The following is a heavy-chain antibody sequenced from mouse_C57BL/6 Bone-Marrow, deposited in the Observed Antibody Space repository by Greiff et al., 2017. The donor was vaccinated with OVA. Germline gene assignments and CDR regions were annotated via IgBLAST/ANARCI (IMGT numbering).Heavy chain of an antibody. V-gene: IGHV3-2*02. D-gene: IGHD4-1*01. J-gene: IGHJ1*01. CDR3: ARKTGSYWYFDV. CDR1: GYSITSDYA. Sequence: EVQLQESGPGLVKPSQSLSLTCTVTGYSITSDYAWNWIRQFPGNKLEWMGYISYSGSTSYNPSLKSRISITRDTSKNQFFLQLNSVTTEDTATYYCARKTGSYWYFDVWGAGTTVTVSS. CDR2: ISYSGST.